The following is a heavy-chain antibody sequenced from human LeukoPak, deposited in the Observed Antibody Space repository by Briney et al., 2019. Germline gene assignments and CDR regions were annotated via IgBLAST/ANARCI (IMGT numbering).Heavy chain of an antibody. V-gene: IGHV3-21*01. D-gene: IGHD6-19*01. J-gene: IGHJ4*02. CDR2: ISTSSIYI. Sequence: GGSLRLSCAASGFTFSSYAMSWVRQAPGKGLEWVSSISTSSIYIYYADSLKGRFTISRDNAKNSLYLQMNSLRAEDTAVYYCAKEVENSSGWYSHFDYWGQGTLVTVSS. CDR1: GFTFSSYA. CDR3: AKEVENSSGWYSHFDY.